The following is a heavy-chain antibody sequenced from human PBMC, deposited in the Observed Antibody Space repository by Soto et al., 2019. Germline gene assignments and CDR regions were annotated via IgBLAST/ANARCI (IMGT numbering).Heavy chain of an antibody. Sequence: SETLSLTCTVSGGSISSGGYYWSWIRQHPGKGLEWIGYIYYSGSTYYNPSLKSRVTISVDTSKNQFSLKLSSVTAADTAVYYCARDFSGYDSDYYYYGMDVWGQGTTVTVSS. V-gene: IGHV4-31*03. CDR3: ARDFSGYDSDYYYYGMDV. CDR2: IYYSGST. J-gene: IGHJ6*02. D-gene: IGHD5-12*01. CDR1: GGSISSGGYY.